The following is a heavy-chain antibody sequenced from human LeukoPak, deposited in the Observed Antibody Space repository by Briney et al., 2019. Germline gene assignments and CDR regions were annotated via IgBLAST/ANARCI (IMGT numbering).Heavy chain of an antibody. J-gene: IGHJ6*03. CDR1: GFTFRDEY. Sequence: PGGSLRLSCTVSGFTFRDEYMTWLRQAPGKGLDWLSYICSSGVGKEYADSVKGRFTISRDNDENSLYLQMNSLRVEDTAVYYCARILRFTYMDVWGKGTTVTVSS. CDR3: ARILRFTYMDV. D-gene: IGHD3-10*01. CDR2: ICSSGVGK. V-gene: IGHV3-11*01.